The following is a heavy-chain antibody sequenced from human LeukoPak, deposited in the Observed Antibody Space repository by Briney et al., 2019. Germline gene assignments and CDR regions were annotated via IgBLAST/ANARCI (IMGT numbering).Heavy chain of an antibody. D-gene: IGHD1-26*01. J-gene: IGHJ4*02. Sequence: ASVKVSCKASGYTFTGYYMHWVRQAPGQGLEWMGWINTAGGGTNYAQKFRGRITMTRDTSISTAYMELGRLRSDDTPVYYCARDHSGSYSDWGQGTPVSASS. V-gene: IGHV1-2*02. CDR2: INTAGGGT. CDR1: GYTFTGYY. CDR3: ARDHSGSYSD.